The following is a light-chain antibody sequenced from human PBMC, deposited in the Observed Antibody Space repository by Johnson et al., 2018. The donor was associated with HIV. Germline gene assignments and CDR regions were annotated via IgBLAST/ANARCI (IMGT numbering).Light chain of an antibody. V-gene: IGLV1-51*01. J-gene: IGLJ1*01. Sequence: QSVLTQPPSVSAAPGQKVTISCSGSTSNIGNNYVSWYQQLPGTAPRLLIYDNNKRPSGIPDRFSGSKSGTSATLAITGPQPGDEADHYCGTWDSSLSSYVFGTGTKVTVL. CDR1: TSNIGNNY. CDR2: DNN. CDR3: GTWDSSLSSYV.